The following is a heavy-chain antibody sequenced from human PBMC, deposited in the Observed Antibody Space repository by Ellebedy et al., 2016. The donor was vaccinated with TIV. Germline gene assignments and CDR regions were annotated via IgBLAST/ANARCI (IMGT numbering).Heavy chain of an antibody. CDR3: ARSITMVRKALVGF. CDR1: GYTFTNYD. CDR2: MNPNSGNT. D-gene: IGHD3-10*01. V-gene: IGHV1-8*01. J-gene: IGHJ4*02. Sequence: AASVKVSCKASGYTFTNYDINWARQATGQGLEWMGWMNPNSGNTGYAQKFQGRVTMTRNTSMNTAYMELSSLSSEDTAVYYCARSITMVRKALVGFWGQGTRVTVSS.